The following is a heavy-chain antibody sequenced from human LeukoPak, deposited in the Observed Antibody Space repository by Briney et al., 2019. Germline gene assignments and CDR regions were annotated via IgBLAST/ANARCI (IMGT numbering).Heavy chain of an antibody. CDR2: INTNTGNP. Sequence: ASVKVSCKASGYTFTSYYMHWVRQAPGQGLEWMGWINTNTGNPTYAQGFTGRFVFSLDTSVSTAYLQISSLKAEDTAVYYCARGIPVYGSSWSYYFDYWGQGTLVTVSS. CDR3: ARGIPVYGSSWSYYFDY. J-gene: IGHJ4*02. CDR1: GYTFTSYY. V-gene: IGHV7-4-1*02. D-gene: IGHD6-13*01.